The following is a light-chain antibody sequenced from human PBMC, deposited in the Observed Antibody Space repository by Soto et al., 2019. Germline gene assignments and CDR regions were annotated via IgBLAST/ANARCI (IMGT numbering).Light chain of an antibody. CDR1: QSVSSSY. Sequence: EIVLTQSPGTLSLSPGERATLSCRASQSVSSSYLVWYQQKPGQAPRPLSYGASSRATGIPDRFSGTGSGTDFTLTISSLEPEDFAVYFCQQYGSSPTLTFGGGTKVEIK. J-gene: IGKJ4*01. CDR2: GAS. CDR3: QQYGSSPTLT. V-gene: IGKV3-20*01.